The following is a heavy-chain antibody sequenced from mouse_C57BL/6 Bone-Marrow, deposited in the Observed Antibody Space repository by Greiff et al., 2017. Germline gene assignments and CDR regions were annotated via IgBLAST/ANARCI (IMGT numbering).Heavy chain of an antibody. CDR2: IYPGSGST. D-gene: IGHD2-4*01. CDR1: GYTFTSYW. V-gene: IGHV1-55*01. J-gene: IGHJ4*01. Sequence: QVQLQQSGPELVKPGASVKMSCKASGYTFTSYWITWVKQRPGQGLEWIGDIYPGSGSTNYNEKFKSKATLTVDTSSSTAYMQLSSLTSEDSAVYYCARCYYDYGAMDYWGQGTSVTVSS. CDR3: ARCYYDYGAMDY.